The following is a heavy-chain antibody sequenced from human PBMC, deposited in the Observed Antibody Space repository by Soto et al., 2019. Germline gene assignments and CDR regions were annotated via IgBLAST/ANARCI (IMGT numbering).Heavy chain of an antibody. V-gene: IGHV3-23*01. Sequence: PGGSLRLSCAASGFTFSSYAMSWVRQAPGKGLEWVSAISGSGGSTYYADSVKGRFTISRDNSKNTLYLQMNSLRAEDTAVYYCAKEPGPAAGQRPGGDYWGQGTLVTVSS. CDR2: ISGSGGST. CDR1: GFTFSSYA. J-gene: IGHJ4*02. D-gene: IGHD6-13*01. CDR3: AKEPGPAAGQRPGGDY.